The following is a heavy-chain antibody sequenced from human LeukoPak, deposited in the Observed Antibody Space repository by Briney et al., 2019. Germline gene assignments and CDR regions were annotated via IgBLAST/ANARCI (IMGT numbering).Heavy chain of an antibody. CDR3: TRKGSQWDFLVDY. Sequence: GGSLRLSCAASGFTFSSYSMNWVRQAPGEGLEWVSSITSSGRYIYYADSVKGRFTISRDNSENSLYLQVDSLTAEDTAVYYCTRKGSQWDFLVDYWGQGTRVAVSP. CDR2: ITSSGRYI. J-gene: IGHJ4*02. D-gene: IGHD2/OR15-2a*01. V-gene: IGHV3-21*01. CDR1: GFTFSSYS.